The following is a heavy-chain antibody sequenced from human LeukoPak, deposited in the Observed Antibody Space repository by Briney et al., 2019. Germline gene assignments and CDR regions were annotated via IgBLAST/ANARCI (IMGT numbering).Heavy chain of an antibody. V-gene: IGHV3-74*01. CDR2: INSDGSST. J-gene: IGHJ4*02. CDR1: GFTFSSYW. Sequence: GGSLRLSCAASGFTFSSYWMHWVRQAPGKELVWVSRINSDGSSTSYADSVKGRFTISRDNAKNTLYLQMNSLRAEDTAVYYCARDQVSSGWYGGGIDYWGQGTLVTVSS. D-gene: IGHD6-19*01. CDR3: ARDQVSSGWYGGGIDY.